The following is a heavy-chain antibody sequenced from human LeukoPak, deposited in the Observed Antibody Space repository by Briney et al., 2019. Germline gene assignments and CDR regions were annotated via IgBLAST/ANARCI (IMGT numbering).Heavy chain of an antibody. CDR1: GITLSNYG. V-gene: IGHV3-23*01. J-gene: IGHJ4*02. D-gene: IGHD3/OR15-3a*01. CDR3: AKRGVVIRVILVGFHKEAYYFES. Sequence: QSGGSLRLSCAVSGITLSNYGMSWVRQAPRKGLEWVAGISDSGGNTKYADSVKGRFTISRDNPKNTLYLQMNSLRAEDTAVYFCAKRGVVIRVILVGFHKEAYYFESWGQGALVTVSS. CDR2: ISDSGGNT.